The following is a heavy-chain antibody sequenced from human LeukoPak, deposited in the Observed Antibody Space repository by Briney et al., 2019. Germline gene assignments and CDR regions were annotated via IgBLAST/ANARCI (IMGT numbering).Heavy chain of an antibody. V-gene: IGHV4-4*07. Sequence: PSETLSLTCTVSGGSISSYYWSWIRHPAGQGLEWIGSIYSSGATNYNPSLKSRVTMSLDTSKNQFSLKLRSVTAADTAVYYCAREHYDCSGYYLPFDYWGQGTLVTVSS. J-gene: IGHJ4*02. CDR3: AREHYDCSGYYLPFDY. D-gene: IGHD3-22*01. CDR1: GGSISSYY. CDR2: IYSSGAT.